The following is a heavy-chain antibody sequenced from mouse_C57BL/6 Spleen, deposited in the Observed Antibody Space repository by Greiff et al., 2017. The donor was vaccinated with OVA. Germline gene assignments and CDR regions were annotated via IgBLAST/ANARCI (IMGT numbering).Heavy chain of an antibody. J-gene: IGHJ2*01. V-gene: IGHV1-53*01. CDR1: GYTFTSYW. D-gene: IGHD2-1*01. CDR3: AQGVDLLSVDY. Sequence: QVQLKESGTELVKPGASVKLSCKASGYTFTSYWMHWVKQRPGQGLEWIGNINPSNGGTNYNEKFKSKATLTVDKSSSTAYMQLSSLTSEDSAVYYCAQGVDLLSVDYWGQGTTLTVSS. CDR2: INPSNGGT.